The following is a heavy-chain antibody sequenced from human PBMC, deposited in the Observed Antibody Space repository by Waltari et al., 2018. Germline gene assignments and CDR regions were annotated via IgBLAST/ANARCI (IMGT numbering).Heavy chain of an antibody. CDR3: ARVADSSSSGNFDY. CDR1: GGTFSSYP. V-gene: IGHV1-69*02. J-gene: IGHJ4*02. Sequence: QVQLEQFGAEVKKPGSSVKVSCKAAGGTFSSYPLRWAPSAPGPGPEWMGRIIPILGISNYAQKFQGIVTITSDKSTSTAYMELSSLRSEDTAVYYCARVADSSSSGNFDYWGQGTLVTVSS. D-gene: IGHD6-6*01. CDR2: IIPILGIS.